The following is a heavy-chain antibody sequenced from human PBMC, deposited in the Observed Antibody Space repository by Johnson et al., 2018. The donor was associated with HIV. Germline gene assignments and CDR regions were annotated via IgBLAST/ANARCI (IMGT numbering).Heavy chain of an antibody. CDR1: GFSFSDYF. V-gene: IGHV3-11*04. CDR3: ASRYTVDAFDI. CDR2: ISSSGTTI. D-gene: IGHD1-1*01. Sequence: QVQLVESGGGLVKPGGSLRLSCAASGFSFSDYFMSWIRQAPGKGLECISYISSSGTTIYYTDSVKGRFTISRDNAKNSLYLQLNSLRAEDTSLYYCASRYTVDAFDIWGQGTMVSVSS. J-gene: IGHJ3*02.